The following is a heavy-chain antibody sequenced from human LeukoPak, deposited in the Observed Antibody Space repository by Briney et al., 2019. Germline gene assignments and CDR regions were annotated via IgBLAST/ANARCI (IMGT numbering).Heavy chain of an antibody. Sequence: GGSLRLSCAASEFIFTNYHMNWVRQAPGKGLEWVSNIFDDGTTYYSDSVMGRFTISRDISKDTAYLQMNSLRVEDTAVYYCARDPNDGYAFLAYWGQGTVVTASS. J-gene: IGHJ4*02. CDR3: ARDPNDGYAFLAY. D-gene: IGHD2-8*01. CDR1: EFIFTNYH. V-gene: IGHV3-66*02. CDR2: IFDDGTT.